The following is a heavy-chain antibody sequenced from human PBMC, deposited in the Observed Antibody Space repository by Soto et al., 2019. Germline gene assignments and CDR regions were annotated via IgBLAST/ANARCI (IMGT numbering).Heavy chain of an antibody. Sequence: SETLSLTCAVYGGSFSGYYWSWIRQPPGKGLEWIGEINHSGSTNYNPSLKSRVTISVDTSKNQFSLKPSSVTAADTAEYYCARGRSLWFGELVWRGRFDYWGQGTLVTVS. D-gene: IGHD3-10*01. CDR2: INHSGST. J-gene: IGHJ4*02. CDR1: GGSFSGYY. CDR3: ARGRSLWFGELVWRGRFDY. V-gene: IGHV4-34*01.